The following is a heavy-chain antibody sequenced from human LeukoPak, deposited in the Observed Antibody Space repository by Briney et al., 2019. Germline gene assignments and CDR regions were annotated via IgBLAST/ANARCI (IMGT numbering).Heavy chain of an antibody. CDR3: ARGRTAYSFGFGY. Sequence: PSETLSLTCIVSGGSISSYYWSWIRQPPGKGLEWIGYIHYSGSTNYNPSLKSRVTISVDKSKNQLSLKLSSVTAADTAVYYCARGRTAYSFGFGYWGQGTLVSVSS. V-gene: IGHV4-59*01. D-gene: IGHD5-18*01. CDR2: IHYSGST. CDR1: GGSISSYY. J-gene: IGHJ4*02.